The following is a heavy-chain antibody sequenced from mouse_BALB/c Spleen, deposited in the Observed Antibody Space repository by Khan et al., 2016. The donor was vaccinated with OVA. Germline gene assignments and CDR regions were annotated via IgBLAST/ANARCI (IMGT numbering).Heavy chain of an antibody. J-gene: IGHJ3*01. V-gene: IGHV9-3*02. CDR1: GYTFTNYG. Sequence: LVESGPELKKPGETVKISCKASGYTFTNYGMNWVKQAPGKGLKWMGWINTNTGEPTYAEEFKGRFAFSLETSACTAYLQINNLKNEDTATYLCARGNYYGSNSWFTYWGQGTLVTVSA. CDR3: ARGNYYGSNSWFTY. D-gene: IGHD1-1*01. CDR2: INTNTGEP.